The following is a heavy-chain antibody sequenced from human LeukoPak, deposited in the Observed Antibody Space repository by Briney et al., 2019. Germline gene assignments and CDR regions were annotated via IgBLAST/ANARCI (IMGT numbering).Heavy chain of an antibody. J-gene: IGHJ4*02. CDR2: INHSGST. CDR3: ARGLRYYDSSGYYIDY. V-gene: IGHV4-34*01. Sequence: PSETLSLTCAVYGGSFSGYYWSWIRQPPGKGLEWIGEINHSGSTNYNPSLKSRVTISVDTSKNHFSLKLSSVTAADTAVYYCARGLRYYDSSGYYIDYWGQGTLVTVSS. D-gene: IGHD3-22*01. CDR1: GGSFSGYY.